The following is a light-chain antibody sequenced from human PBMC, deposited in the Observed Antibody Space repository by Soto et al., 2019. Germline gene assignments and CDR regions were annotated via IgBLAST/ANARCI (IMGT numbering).Light chain of an antibody. V-gene: IGKV1-8*01. CDR1: QGISSY. J-gene: IGKJ1*01. CDR2: AAS. CDR3: QQYYSYPQT. Sequence: IQVTQSPSSVSASEGDRVTITCQASQGISSYLAWYQQKPGKAPKLLIYAASTLQSGVPSRFSGSGSGTDFTLTISCLQSEDFATYYCQQYYSYPQTFGQGTKVDI.